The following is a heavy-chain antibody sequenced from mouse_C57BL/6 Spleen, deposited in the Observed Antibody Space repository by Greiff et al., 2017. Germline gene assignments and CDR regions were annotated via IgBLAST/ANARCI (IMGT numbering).Heavy chain of an antibody. Sequence: VQLQQSGAELVKPGASVKISCTASGYAFSSYWMNWVKQRPGKGLEWIGQIYPGAGDTSYNGKFKGKATLPADNSSSTAYRQLSSLTSENSADYFVARGTGSAYGGQGTLVTVSA. D-gene: IGHD4-1*01. V-gene: IGHV1-80*01. CDR3: ARGTGSAY. J-gene: IGHJ3*01. CDR1: GYAFSSYW. CDR2: IYPGAGDT.